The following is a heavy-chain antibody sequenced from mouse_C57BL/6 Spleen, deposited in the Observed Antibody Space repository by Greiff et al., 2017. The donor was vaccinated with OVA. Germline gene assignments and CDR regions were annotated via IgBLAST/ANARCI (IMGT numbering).Heavy chain of an antibody. CDR3: AREGTETKFAY. V-gene: IGHV7-3*01. Sequence: EVKVVESGGGLVQPGGSLSLSCAASGFTFTDYYMSWVRQPPGKALEWLGFIRNKANGYTTEYSASVKGRFTISRDNSQSILYLQMNALGAEDSATYYCAREGTETKFAYWGQGTLVTVSA. J-gene: IGHJ3*01. D-gene: IGHD2-14*01. CDR2: IRNKANGYTT. CDR1: GFTFTDYY.